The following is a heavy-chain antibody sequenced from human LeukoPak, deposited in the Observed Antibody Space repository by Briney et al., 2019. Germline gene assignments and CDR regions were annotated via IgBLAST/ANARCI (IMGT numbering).Heavy chain of an antibody. CDR1: GGTFSSYA. J-gene: IGHJ6*02. V-gene: IGHV1-69*13. Sequence: SVKVSCKASGGTFSSYAISWVRQAPGQGLEWMGGIIPIFGTANYAQKFQGRVTITADESTSTAYMELSSLRSEDTAVYYCARRYCSSTSCGGDYYYGMDVWGQGTTVTVSS. CDR2: IIPIFGTA. D-gene: IGHD2-2*01. CDR3: ARRYCSSTSCGGDYYYGMDV.